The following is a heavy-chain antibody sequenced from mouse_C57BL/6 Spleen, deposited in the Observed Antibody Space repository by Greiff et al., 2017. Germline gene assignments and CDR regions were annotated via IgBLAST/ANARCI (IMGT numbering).Heavy chain of an antibody. D-gene: IGHD2-2*01. CDR3: ARATMVTTCDY. V-gene: IGHV1-69*01. Sequence: QVQLKQPGAELVMPGASVTLSCKASGYTFTSYWMHWVKQRPGQGLAWIGEIDPSDSYTNYNQKFKGKSTLTVDKSSSTAYMQLSSLTSEDSAVYYCARATMVTTCDYWGQGTTLTVSS. CDR1: GYTFTSYW. CDR2: IDPSDSYT. J-gene: IGHJ2*01.